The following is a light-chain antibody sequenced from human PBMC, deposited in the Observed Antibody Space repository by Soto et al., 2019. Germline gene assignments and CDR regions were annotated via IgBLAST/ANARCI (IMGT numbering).Light chain of an antibody. CDR3: QKYNIAPWGIT. CDR1: QGISNY. CDR2: AAS. Sequence: DVQMTQSPSSLSASVGARVTMTCRASQGISNYLAWYQQKPGEVPKLLIYAASTLQSGVPSRFSGRGSGTDLSLTLSIPQPEDVATYDCQKYNIAPWGITFGQGTRLEIK. J-gene: IGKJ5*01. V-gene: IGKV1-27*01.